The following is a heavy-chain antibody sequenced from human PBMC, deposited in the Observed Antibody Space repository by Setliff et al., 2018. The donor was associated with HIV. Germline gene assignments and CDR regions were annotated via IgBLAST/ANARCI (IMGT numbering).Heavy chain of an antibody. J-gene: IGHJ5*01. CDR1: NDSINYQY. CDR2: INHSGST. D-gene: IGHD1-7*01. V-gene: IGHV4-34*01. CDR3: ARVRLELRQYWFDS. Sequence: SETLSLTCTVSNDSINYQYWAWIRQPPGKGLEWIGEINHSGSTNYNPSLKRRVTISVDTSKNQFSLKLNSVTAADTAVYYCARVRLELRQYWFDSWGQGSPVTVSS.